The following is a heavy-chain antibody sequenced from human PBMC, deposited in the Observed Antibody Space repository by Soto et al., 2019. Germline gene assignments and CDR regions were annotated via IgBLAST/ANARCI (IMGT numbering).Heavy chain of an antibody. Sequence: ASVKVSCKASGGTFSSYAISWVRQAPGQGLEWMGGIIPIFGTANYAQKFQGRVTITADESTSTAYMELSSLGSEDTAVYYCARDLRQVPIFGVVIMPEIYYYYGMDVWGQGTTVTVSS. CDR3: ARDLRQVPIFGVVIMPEIYYYYGMDV. D-gene: IGHD3-3*01. J-gene: IGHJ6*02. CDR1: GGTFSSYA. V-gene: IGHV1-69*13. CDR2: IIPIFGTA.